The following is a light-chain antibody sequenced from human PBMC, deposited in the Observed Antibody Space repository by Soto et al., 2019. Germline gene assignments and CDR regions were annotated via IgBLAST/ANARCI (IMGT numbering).Light chain of an antibody. CDR3: QQYGSSSYT. Sequence: DIVLTQSPGTLSLSPGERATLSCRASQSVSHSYLAWYQQKPGQAPRILIYGASSRATGIPDRFSGSGSGTDFTLTISRLEPEDFAEYYCQQYGSSSYTFGQGTKLEIK. V-gene: IGKV3-20*01. J-gene: IGKJ2*01. CDR2: GAS. CDR1: QSVSHSY.